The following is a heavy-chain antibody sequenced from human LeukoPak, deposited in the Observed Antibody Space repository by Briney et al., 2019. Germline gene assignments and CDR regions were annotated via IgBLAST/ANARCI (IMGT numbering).Heavy chain of an antibody. D-gene: IGHD3-3*01. CDR2: IIPIFGTA. CDR3: ASRPNYDFWSGTTDY. CDR1: GGTFSSYA. J-gene: IGHJ4*02. Sequence: ASVTVSCTASGGTFSSYAISWVRQAPGQGLEWMGGIIPIFGTANYAQKFQGRVTITADESTSTAYMELSSLRSEDTAVYYCASRPNYDFWSGTTDYWGQGTLVTVSS. V-gene: IGHV1-69*01.